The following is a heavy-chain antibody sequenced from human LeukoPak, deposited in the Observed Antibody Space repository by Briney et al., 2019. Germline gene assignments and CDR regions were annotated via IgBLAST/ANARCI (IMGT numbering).Heavy chain of an antibody. D-gene: IGHD2-15*01. Sequence: SETLSLTCAVYGGSFSGYYWSWIRQSPGKGLEWIGEIDHIGSTKKSPSLQSRVTISVDKSKNQFSLKVSSVTAADTAVYFCARLSRRIRALDYWGQGILVTVSS. CDR2: IDHIGST. V-gene: IGHV4-34*01. CDR1: GGSFSGYY. CDR3: ARLSRRIRALDY. J-gene: IGHJ4*02.